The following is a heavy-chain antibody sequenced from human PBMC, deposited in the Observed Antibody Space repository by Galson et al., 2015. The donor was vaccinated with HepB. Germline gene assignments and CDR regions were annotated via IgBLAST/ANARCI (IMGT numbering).Heavy chain of an antibody. CDR3: ARRFTNWDAFDI. Sequence: TLSLTCAVSGGSINGGGSSWSWIRQPVGKGLEWIGYISPGGSTSYNPSLWSRVTIPVDRSKNQFSLKLTSMTAADTAVYYCARRFTNWDAFDIWGQGTMVTVS. CDR2: ISPGGST. CDR1: GGSINGGGSS. D-gene: IGHD1-1*01. V-gene: IGHV4-30-2*01. J-gene: IGHJ3*02.